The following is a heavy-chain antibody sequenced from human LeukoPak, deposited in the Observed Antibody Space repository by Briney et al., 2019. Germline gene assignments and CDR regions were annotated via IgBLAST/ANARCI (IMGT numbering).Heavy chain of an antibody. CDR3: GTSNYYNGMDV. CDR2: IYYSGST. Sequence: SETLSLTCTVSGGSISDYYWTWIRQPPGKGLEWIGHIYYSGSTNYNPSLKSRVTMSIDTPKRQFSLKLTSVTAADTAVYYCGTSNYYNGMDVWGQGTTVTVSS. CDR1: GGSISDYY. V-gene: IGHV4-59*08. J-gene: IGHJ6*02.